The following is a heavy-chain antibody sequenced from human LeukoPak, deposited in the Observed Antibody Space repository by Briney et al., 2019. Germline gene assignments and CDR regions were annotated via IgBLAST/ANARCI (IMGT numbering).Heavy chain of an antibody. CDR2: IKEDGSEK. J-gene: IGHJ5*02. CDR3: AREWLRDNWFDP. V-gene: IGHV3-7*01. CDR1: GFTFRSYW. D-gene: IGHD3-10*01. Sequence: PGGSLRLSRAASGFTFRSYWMSWVRQAPGKGLEWVANIKEDGSEKYYVDSVKGRFTIPRDNAKTSLSLQMNSLRAEDTAVYYCAREWLRDNWFDPWGQGTLVTVSS.